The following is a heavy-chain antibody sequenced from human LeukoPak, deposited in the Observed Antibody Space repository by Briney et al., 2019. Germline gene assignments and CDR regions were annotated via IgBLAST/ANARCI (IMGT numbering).Heavy chain of an antibody. CDR1: GFTFSTYV. V-gene: IGHV3-64D*06. CDR3: VRGTGY. J-gene: IGHJ4*02. CDR2: ISSNGDNT. Sequence: GGSLTLSCSVSGFTFSTYVMHWVRQAPGKGLEYVSAISSNGDNTHYADSVKGRFTISRDNSKNTLYLQMGSLRADDTAVYYCVRGTGYWGQGTLVTVSS.